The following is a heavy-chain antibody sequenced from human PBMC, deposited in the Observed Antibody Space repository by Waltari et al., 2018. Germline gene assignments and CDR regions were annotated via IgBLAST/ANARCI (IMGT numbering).Heavy chain of an antibody. CDR1: GLTFSIYS. CDR2: ISSTSGSM. Sequence: EVQLVESGGDLIQPGGSLRLSCAVSGLTFSIYSRNWVRQVPGKGLEWVSYISSTSGSMYYADSVKGRFTISRDNTRKSVYLQMNSLRVEDSAVYYCASGQDGTSFVLSFWGQGTKVTVSS. V-gene: IGHV3-48*01. D-gene: IGHD3-16*01. J-gene: IGHJ6*02. CDR3: ASGQDGTSFVLSF.